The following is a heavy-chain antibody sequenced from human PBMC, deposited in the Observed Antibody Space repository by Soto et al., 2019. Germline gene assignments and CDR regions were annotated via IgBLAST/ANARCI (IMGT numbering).Heavy chain of an antibody. D-gene: IGHD3-3*01. Sequence: GGSLRLSCAASGFTFSSYSMNWVRQAPGKGLEWVSSISSSSSYIYYADSVKGRFTISRDNAKNSLYLQMNSLRAEDTAVYYCARKNDFSSGSSYYSGLDVWGQGTSVTVSS. V-gene: IGHV3-21*04. J-gene: IGHJ6*02. CDR1: GFTFSSYS. CDR3: ARKNDFSSGSSYYSGLDV. CDR2: ISSSSSYI.